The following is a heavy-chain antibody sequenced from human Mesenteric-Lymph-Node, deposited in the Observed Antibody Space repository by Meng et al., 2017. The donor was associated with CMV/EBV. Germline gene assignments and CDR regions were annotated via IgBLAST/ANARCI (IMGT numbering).Heavy chain of an antibody. CDR1: GFTVSTNY. CDR3: AKSTVVNVGGF. CDR2: IYTATDRNYADST. J-gene: IGHJ4*02. Sequence: GGSLRLSCAGSGFTVSTNYMSWVRQVPGKGLEWVSIIYTATDRNYADSTYYADSVKGRFTISRDNSKNTLSLQMNSLKPEDTAVYYCAKSTVVNVGGFGGRGTRGTVSS. V-gene: IGHV3-66*02. D-gene: IGHD4-23*01.